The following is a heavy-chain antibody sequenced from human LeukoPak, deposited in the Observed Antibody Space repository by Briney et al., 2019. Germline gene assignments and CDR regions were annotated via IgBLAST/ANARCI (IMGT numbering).Heavy chain of an antibody. CDR3: AKAGGGDSSGLDAFDI. V-gene: IGHV3-30*18. J-gene: IGHJ3*02. Sequence: GRSLRLSCAASGFTFSSYGMHWVRQAPGKGLEWVAVISYDGSNKYYADSVKGRFTISRGNSKNTLYLQMNSLRAEDTAVYYCAKAGGGDSSGLDAFDIWGQGTMVTVSS. CDR2: ISYDGSNK. CDR1: GFTFSSYG. D-gene: IGHD3-22*01.